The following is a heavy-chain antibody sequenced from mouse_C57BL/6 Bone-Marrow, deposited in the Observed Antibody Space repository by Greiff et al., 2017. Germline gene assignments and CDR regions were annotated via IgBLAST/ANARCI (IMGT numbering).Heavy chain of an antibody. Sequence: VQLKQSGPELVKPGASVKIPCKASGYTFTDYNMDWVKQSHGKSLEWIGDINPNNGGTIYNQKFKGKATLTVDKSSSTAYMELRSLTSEDTAVYYCAREEDYARFAYWGQGTLVTVSA. D-gene: IGHD2-4*01. J-gene: IGHJ3*01. V-gene: IGHV1-18*01. CDR1: GYTFTDYN. CDR2: INPNNGGT. CDR3: AREEDYARFAY.